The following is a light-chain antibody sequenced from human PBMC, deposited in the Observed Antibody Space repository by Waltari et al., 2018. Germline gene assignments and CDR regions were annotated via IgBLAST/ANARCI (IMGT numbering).Light chain of an antibody. CDR2: GAS. Sequence: EIVITQSPAPLSVSPGEGGTLSCRASQSVGTFLAWYQQRPGQAPRVLIYGASTRATGIPARFSGSGSGTEFTLTISSLQSEDFAVYYCQQYNNWPMTFGPGTKVDIK. V-gene: IGKV3-15*01. CDR1: QSVGTF. J-gene: IGKJ3*01. CDR3: QQYNNWPMT.